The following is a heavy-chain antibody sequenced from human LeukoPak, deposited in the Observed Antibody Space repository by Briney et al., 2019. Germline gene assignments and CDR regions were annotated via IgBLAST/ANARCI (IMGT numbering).Heavy chain of an antibody. D-gene: IGHD3-22*01. J-gene: IGHJ6*03. CDR1: GGSINGYF. CDR3: ARGLRDEERYYKYYYMDV. Sequence: SETLSLTCTISGGSINGYFGTWIRQASGKGLEWIGYIHTIETKYNPSLQSRVSMSIDTPKSQFSLNLRSVTAADTAVYYCARGLRDEERYYKYYYMDVWGKGTTVTVSS. V-gene: IGHV4-4*09. CDR2: IHTIET.